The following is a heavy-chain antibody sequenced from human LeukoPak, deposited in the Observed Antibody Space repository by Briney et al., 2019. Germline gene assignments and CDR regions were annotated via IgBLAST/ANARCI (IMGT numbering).Heavy chain of an antibody. D-gene: IGHD2-15*01. CDR2: ISGSGGST. V-gene: IGHV3-23*01. Sequence: PGGSLRLSCAASGFTFSSYAMSWVRQAPGKGLEWVSAISGSGGSTYYADSVKGRFTISRDNSKNTLYLQMNSLRAEDTAVYYCAKGTCSGGSCPLDYWGQGTLVTVSS. CDR1: GFTFSSYA. J-gene: IGHJ4*02. CDR3: AKGTCSGGSCPLDY.